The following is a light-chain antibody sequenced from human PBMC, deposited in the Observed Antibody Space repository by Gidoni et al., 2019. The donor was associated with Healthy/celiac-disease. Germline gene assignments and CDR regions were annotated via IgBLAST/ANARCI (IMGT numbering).Light chain of an antibody. CDR3: GQSNSTPRT. J-gene: IGKJ3*01. Sequence: DIQMTQPPSSLSASVGDRVTITCRASQCISSYLNWYQQKPGKAPKLLIYAASSLQSGVPSGFRGSVSGTDFTLTISSLQPEEYATYYCGQSNSTPRTFGPGTKVDIK. CDR1: QCISSY. V-gene: IGKV1-39*01. CDR2: AAS.